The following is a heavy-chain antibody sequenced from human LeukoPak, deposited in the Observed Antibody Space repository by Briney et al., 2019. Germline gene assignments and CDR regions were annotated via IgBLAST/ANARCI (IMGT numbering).Heavy chain of an antibody. D-gene: IGHD1-26*01. CDR2: INQDGSKK. Sequence: PGGSLRLSCVVSRFTFSNYWMSWVRQAPGKGLEWVANINQDGSKKVYADSMKGRFTISRDNAKESLYLQLNSLRADDTAVYYCAKWGPHCVGDYCPALDSWGQGTLVTVS. CDR3: AKWGPHCVGDYCPALDS. J-gene: IGHJ4*02. CDR1: RFTFSNYW. V-gene: IGHV3-7*01.